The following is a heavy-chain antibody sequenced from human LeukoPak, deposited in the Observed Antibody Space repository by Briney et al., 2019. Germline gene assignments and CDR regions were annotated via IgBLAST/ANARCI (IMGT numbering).Heavy chain of an antibody. CDR3: AKGGSSRFFDY. CDR1: GFTFATSA. D-gene: IGHD3-16*02. V-gene: IGHV3-23*01. Sequence: GGSLRLSCAASGFTFATSAMSWVRQAPGKGLEWVSAISGSVGATYYADSVKGRFTISRDNSKNTLYLQMNSLRADDTAVYYCAKGGSSRFFDYWGQGTLVTVSS. CDR2: ISGSVGAT. J-gene: IGHJ4*02.